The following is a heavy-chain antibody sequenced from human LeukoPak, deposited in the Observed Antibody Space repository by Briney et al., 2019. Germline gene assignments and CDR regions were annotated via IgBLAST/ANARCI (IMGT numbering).Heavy chain of an antibody. CDR2: NSGSGSNT. CDR3: AKADCSDIGCYVKDY. Sequence: GSLRLSRAAPGFNFSHFAKNRGRPVPRKGLEWGSANSGSGSNTLYADSVRGRFTISRDNSKNTLQLQMNSLRAEDTAVYYCAKADCSDIGCYVKDYWGQGTLVTVSS. J-gene: IGHJ4*02. CDR1: GFNFSHFA. V-gene: IGHV3-23*01. D-gene: IGHD2-2*01.